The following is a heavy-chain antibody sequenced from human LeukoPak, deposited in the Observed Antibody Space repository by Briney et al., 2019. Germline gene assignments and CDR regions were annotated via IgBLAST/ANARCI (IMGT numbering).Heavy chain of an antibody. CDR2: ISGSGGST. CDR3: ARASLEDYYYYDMDV. J-gene: IGHJ6*02. CDR1: GFTFSSYA. Sequence: GGSLRLSCAASGFTFSSYAMSWVRQAPGKGLEWVSAISGSGGSTYYADSVKGRFTISRDNAKNSLYLQMNSLRAEDTAVYFCARASLEDYYYYDMDVWGQGTTVTVSS. V-gene: IGHV3-23*01.